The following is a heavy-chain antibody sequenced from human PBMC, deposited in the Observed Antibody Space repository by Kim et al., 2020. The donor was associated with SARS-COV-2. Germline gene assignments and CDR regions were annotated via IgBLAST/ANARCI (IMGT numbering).Heavy chain of an antibody. CDR1: GYTFSSFD. CDR3: ARGVGSGQDY. Sequence: ASVKVSCKASGYTFSSFDINWVRQAPGQGLEWMGWMSPNSGVTAHAQKFQGRVTMTRDGSISTAYMELSSLRSEETAVYYCARGVGSGQDYWGQGTLVTVSS. CDR2: MSPNSGVT. D-gene: IGHD6-19*01. V-gene: IGHV1-8*01. J-gene: IGHJ4*02.